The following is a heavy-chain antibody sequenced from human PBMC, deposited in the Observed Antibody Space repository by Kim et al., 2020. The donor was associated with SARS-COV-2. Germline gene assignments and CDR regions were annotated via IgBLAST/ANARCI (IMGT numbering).Heavy chain of an antibody. CDR2: ISSSDII. D-gene: IGHD3-10*01. CDR1: GLTLRSYK. CDR3: ATSGDVLVWFGELFEAFDI. J-gene: IGHJ3*02. Sequence: GGSLRLSCAASGLTLRSYKMNWVRQAPGKGLEWVSSISSSDIIKYADSVKGRFTISRDKAKNSLFLQMNSLRAEDTAVYYCATSGDVLVWFGELFEAFDILGQGTKVAVSS. V-gene: IGHV3-48*03.